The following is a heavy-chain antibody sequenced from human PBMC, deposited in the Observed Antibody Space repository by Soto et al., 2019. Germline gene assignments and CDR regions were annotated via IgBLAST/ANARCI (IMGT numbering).Heavy chain of an antibody. J-gene: IGHJ4*02. CDR1: GDSISSSSYY. V-gene: IGHV4-39*01. CDR2: IYYSGNT. CDR3: ARLEGLATISYYFDF. D-gene: IGHD3-9*01. Sequence: KPSETLSLTCTVSGDSISSSSYYWCCIRQTPEKGLEWIGSIYYSGNTYYNPSLKSRVTISVDTSKNQFSLKLNSVTAADSAVYFCARLEGLATISYYFDFWGPGVLVTVSS.